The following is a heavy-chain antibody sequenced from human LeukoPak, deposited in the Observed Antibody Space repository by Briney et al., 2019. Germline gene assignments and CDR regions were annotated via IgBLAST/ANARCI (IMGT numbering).Heavy chain of an antibody. D-gene: IGHD3-9*01. V-gene: IGHV1-2*06. CDR2: INPNSGGT. J-gene: IGHJ4*02. CDR3: ARAGRYFDWPDLYFDY. CDR1: GYTCTGYY. Sequence: ASVKVSCKASGYTCTGYYMHWVRQAPGQGLEWMGRINPNSGGTNYAQKFQGRVTMTRDTSISTAYMELSRLRSDDTAVYYCARAGRYFDWPDLYFDYWGQGTLVTVSS.